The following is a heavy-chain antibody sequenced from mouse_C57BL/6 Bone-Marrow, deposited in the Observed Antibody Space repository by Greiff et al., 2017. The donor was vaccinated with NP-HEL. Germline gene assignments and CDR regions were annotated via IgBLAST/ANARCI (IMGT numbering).Heavy chain of an antibody. CDR1: GYTFTSYW. Sequence: QVQLQQPGAELVRPGSSVKLSCKASGYTFTSYWMHWVKQRPIQGLEWIGNIDPSDSATHYNQKFKDKATLTVDKSSSTAYMQLSSLTSEDSAVYYCARYYYGSSRYYFDYWGQGTTLTVSS. V-gene: IGHV1-52*01. CDR3: ARYYYGSSRYYFDY. D-gene: IGHD1-1*01. J-gene: IGHJ2*01. CDR2: IDPSDSAT.